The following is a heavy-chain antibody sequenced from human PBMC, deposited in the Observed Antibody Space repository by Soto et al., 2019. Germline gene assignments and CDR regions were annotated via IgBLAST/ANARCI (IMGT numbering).Heavy chain of an antibody. CDR1: GFTFDDYA. J-gene: IGHJ4*02. CDR3: AKDRSGGGGLDY. V-gene: IGHV3-9*01. D-gene: IGHD3-16*01. Sequence: DVLLVESGGGLVQPGRSLRLSCAASGFTFDDYAMHWVRQAPGKGLEWVSGISWNSGTIGYADSVKGRFTISRDNAKNSLYLQMNSLRPEDTALYYCAKDRSGGGGLDYWGQGTLVTVSS. CDR2: ISWNSGTI.